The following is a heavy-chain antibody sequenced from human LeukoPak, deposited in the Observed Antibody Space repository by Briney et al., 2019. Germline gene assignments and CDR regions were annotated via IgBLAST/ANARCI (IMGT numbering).Heavy chain of an antibody. Sequence: GGSLRLSCAASGFTFSTCAMGWVRQAPGEGLGWVSAISGSGGSTFYADSVKGRFTISRDNSKNTVYLQMSGLRAEDTALYYCAKAHCSPTSCSRIDYWGREPWSPSPQ. CDR3: AKAHCSPTSCSRIDY. V-gene: IGHV3-23*01. D-gene: IGHD2-2*01. CDR2: ISGSGGST. J-gene: IGHJ4*02. CDR1: GFTFSTCA.